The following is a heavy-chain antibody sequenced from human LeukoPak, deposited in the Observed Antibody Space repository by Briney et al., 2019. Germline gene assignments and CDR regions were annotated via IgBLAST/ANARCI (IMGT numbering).Heavy chain of an antibody. CDR1: GFTFSSYW. D-gene: IGHD6-19*01. CDR2: INSDGSST. CDR3: ARGQWLPKIYYFDY. Sequence: AGGSLRLSCAASGFTFSSYWMHWVRQAPGKGLVWVSRINSDGSSTSYADSVKARFTISRDNAKNSLYLQMNSLRAEDTAVYYCARGQWLPKIYYFDYWGQGTLVTVSS. V-gene: IGHV3-74*01. J-gene: IGHJ4*02.